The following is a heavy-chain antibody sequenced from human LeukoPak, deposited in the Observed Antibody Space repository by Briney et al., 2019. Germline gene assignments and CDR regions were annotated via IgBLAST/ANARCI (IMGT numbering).Heavy chain of an antibody. CDR2: ISSSSSTI. D-gene: IGHD2-15*01. Sequence: GGSLRLSCAASGFTFSSYSMNWVRQAPGRGLEWVSYISSSSSTIYYADSVKGRFTISRDNAKNSLYLQMNSLRAEDTAVYYCARIHIPDIVVVVAANTFDYWGQGTLVTVSS. J-gene: IGHJ4*02. V-gene: IGHV3-48*01. CDR1: GFTFSSYS. CDR3: ARIHIPDIVVVVAANTFDY.